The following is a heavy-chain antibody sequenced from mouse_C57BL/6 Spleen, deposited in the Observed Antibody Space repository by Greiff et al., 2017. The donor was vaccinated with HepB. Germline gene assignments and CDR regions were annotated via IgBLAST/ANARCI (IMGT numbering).Heavy chain of an antibody. D-gene: IGHD1-1*01. Sequence: VQLQQSGAELVRPGTSVKVSCKASGYAFTNYLIEWVKQRPGQGLEWIGVINPGSGGTNYNEKFKGKGTLTADKSSSTAYMQLSSLTSEDSAVYFCARGGLYYGSSYDYWGQGTTLTVSS. V-gene: IGHV1-54*01. CDR1: GYAFTNYL. CDR3: ARGGLYYGSSYDY. J-gene: IGHJ2*01. CDR2: INPGSGGT.